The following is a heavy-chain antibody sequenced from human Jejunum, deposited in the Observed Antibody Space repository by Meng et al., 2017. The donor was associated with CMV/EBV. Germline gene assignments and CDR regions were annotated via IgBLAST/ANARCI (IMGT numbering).Heavy chain of an antibody. CDR1: NDG. D-gene: IGHD2-2*02. Sequence: NDGMSWVRQAPGKGLEWVANIKQDGSEKYYVDSVKGRFTISRDNAENSLYLQMNSLRAEDTAVYYCARVRGGLCSSTSCYKGGLDYWGQGTLVTVSS. V-gene: IGHV3-7*01. J-gene: IGHJ4*02. CDR3: ARVRGGLCSSTSCYKGGLDY. CDR2: IKQDGSEK.